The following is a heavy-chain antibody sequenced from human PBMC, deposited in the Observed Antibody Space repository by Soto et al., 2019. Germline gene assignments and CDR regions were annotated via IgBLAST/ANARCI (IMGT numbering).Heavy chain of an antibody. J-gene: IGHJ3*01. Sequence: QVQLVESGGGVVQPGRSLRLSCAASGFTFSSYGMHWVRQAPGKGLEWVALISYDGSNKYYADSVKGRFTISRDNSKNTLYLQMNSLRADDTAVYYCAKAPSLMITAWGQGTMVTVSS. D-gene: IGHD3-16*01. V-gene: IGHV3-30*18. CDR2: ISYDGSNK. CDR1: GFTFSSYG. CDR3: AKAPSLMITA.